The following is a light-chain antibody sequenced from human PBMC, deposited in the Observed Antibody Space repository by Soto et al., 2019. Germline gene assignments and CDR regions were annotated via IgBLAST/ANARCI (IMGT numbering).Light chain of an antibody. V-gene: IGKV3D-20*02. CDR3: QQRSNWPRT. J-gene: IGKJ1*01. CDR1: QSVSNNY. CDR2: DAS. Sequence: EIVLTQSPGTLSLSPGERATLSCRASQSVSNNYLAWYQQKPGQAPRLLIYDASSRATGIPDRFSGSGSGTDFTLTISSLEPEDFAVYYCQQRSNWPRTFGQGTKVDIK.